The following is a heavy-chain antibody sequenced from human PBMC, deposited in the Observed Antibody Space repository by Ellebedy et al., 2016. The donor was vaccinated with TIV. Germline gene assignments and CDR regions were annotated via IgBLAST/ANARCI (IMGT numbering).Heavy chain of an antibody. J-gene: IGHJ5*02. V-gene: IGHV1-2*02. CDR3: AREEKPLKRFDP. Sequence: AASVKVSCKASGYTLTSYYIHWVRQAPGQRLEWLGWINPNTGGTKYAQRFQGRVIMTRDTSISTVYMELLRLRSDDTAVYYCAREEKPLKRFDPWGQGTLVTVSS. D-gene: IGHD1-14*01. CDR2: INPNTGGT. CDR1: GYTLTSYY.